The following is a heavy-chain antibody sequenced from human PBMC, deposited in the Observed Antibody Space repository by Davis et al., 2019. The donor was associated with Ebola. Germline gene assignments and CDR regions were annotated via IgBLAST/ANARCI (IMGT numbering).Heavy chain of an antibody. D-gene: IGHD5-12*01. CDR1: GYTFTSYG. V-gene: IGHV1-18*04. Sequence: AASVKVSCKASGYTFTSYGITWVRQAPGQGLEWMGWINPHNGNTNYAQNVQGRVTMTRDTSTSTVYMELSSLRSEDTAVYYCARATRQYVATITNYWGQGTLVTVSS. CDR2: INPHNGNT. J-gene: IGHJ4*02. CDR3: ARATRQYVATITNY.